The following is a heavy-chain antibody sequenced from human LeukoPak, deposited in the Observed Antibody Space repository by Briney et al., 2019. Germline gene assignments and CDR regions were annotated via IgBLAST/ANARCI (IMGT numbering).Heavy chain of an antibody. D-gene: IGHD1-26*01. Sequence: PGGSLRLSCAASGFTFSSYGMSWVRQAPGKGLEWVGRIKSKTYGGTTDYAAPVKGRFTISRDDSKNTLYLQMNSLKTEDTAVFYCTTDLWPIVGATDFDYWGQGTLVTVSS. J-gene: IGHJ4*02. V-gene: IGHV3-15*01. CDR2: IKSKTYGGTT. CDR3: TTDLWPIVGATDFDY. CDR1: GFTFSSYG.